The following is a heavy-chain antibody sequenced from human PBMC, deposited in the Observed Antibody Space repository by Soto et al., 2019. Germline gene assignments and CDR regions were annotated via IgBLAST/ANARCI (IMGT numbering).Heavy chain of an antibody. Sequence: QVQLLESGGGVVQPGMSLRLSCAASGFTFTKYDMHWVRQAPGKGLEWVAVIWYDGSHQYSGDSVKGRFTISRDNTKNTVDLQMNSLRVEDTAVYFCARLGDHYALDMWGQGTMVSVSS. V-gene: IGHV3-33*01. CDR1: GFTFTKYD. J-gene: IGHJ3*02. CDR2: IWYDGSHQ. D-gene: IGHD4-17*01. CDR3: ARLGDHYALDM.